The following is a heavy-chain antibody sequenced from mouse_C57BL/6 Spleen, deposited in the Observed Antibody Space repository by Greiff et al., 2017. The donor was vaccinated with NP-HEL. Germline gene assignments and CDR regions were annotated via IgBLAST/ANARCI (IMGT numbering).Heavy chain of an antibody. CDR1: GYSITSGYY. CDR3: AREDDGYSYYYAMDY. J-gene: IGHJ4*01. Sequence: EVQLQESGPGLVKPSQSLSLTCSVTGYSITSGYYWNWIRQFPGNKLEWMGYISYDGSNNYNPSLKNRISITRDTSKIQFFLKLNSVTTEDTATYYCAREDDGYSYYYAMDYWGQGTSVTVSS. D-gene: IGHD2-3*01. CDR2: ISYDGSN. V-gene: IGHV3-6*01.